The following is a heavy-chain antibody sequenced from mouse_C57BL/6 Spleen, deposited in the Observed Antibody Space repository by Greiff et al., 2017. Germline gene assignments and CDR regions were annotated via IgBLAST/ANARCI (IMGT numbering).Heavy chain of an antibody. D-gene: IGHD2-1*01. V-gene: IGHV1-55*01. CDR2: IYPGSGST. J-gene: IGHJ4*01. Sequence: VQLQQPGAELVKPGASVTMSCKASGYTFTSYWITWVKQRPGQGLEWIGDIYPGSGSTTYNEKFKSKATLTVDTSSSTAYMQLSSLTSEDSAVYYCVRWGIYYGNYENAMDYWGQGTSVTVSS. CDR1: GYTFTSYW. CDR3: VRWGIYYGNYENAMDY.